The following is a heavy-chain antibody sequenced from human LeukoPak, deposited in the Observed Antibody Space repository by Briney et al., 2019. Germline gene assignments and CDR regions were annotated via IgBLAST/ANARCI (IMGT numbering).Heavy chain of an antibody. J-gene: IGHJ4*02. V-gene: IGHV1-69*05. D-gene: IGHD6-13*01. Sequence: SVKVSCKASGGTFSSYAISWVRQAPGQGLEWMGGIIPIFGTANYAQKFQGRVTITTDESTSTAYMELSSLRAEDTAVYFCAKSSSSWSYYFNYWGQGTLVTVSS. CDR2: IIPIFGTA. CDR1: GGTFSSYA. CDR3: AKSSSSWSYYFNY.